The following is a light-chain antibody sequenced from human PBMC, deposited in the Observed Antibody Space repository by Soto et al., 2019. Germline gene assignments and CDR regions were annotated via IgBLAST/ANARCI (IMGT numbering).Light chain of an antibody. V-gene: IGKV3-20*01. CDR1: QSVSSSY. CDR2: GAS. J-gene: IGKJ1*01. CDR3: QQYGSSPRT. Sequence: EIVLTHSPGTLSLSTGERATLSCRASQSVSSSYLAWYQQKPGQAPRLLIYGASSRATGIPDRFSGSGSGTDFTLTISRLEPEDFAVNYCQQYGSSPRTFGQGTKVDIK.